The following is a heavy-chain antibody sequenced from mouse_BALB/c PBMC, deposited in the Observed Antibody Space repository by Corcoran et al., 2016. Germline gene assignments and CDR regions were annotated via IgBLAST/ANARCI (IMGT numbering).Heavy chain of an antibody. Sequence: VQLQQSGPELVKPGASVKISCKASGYSFTGYYMHWVKQAPGNGLKWMGWINTYTGEPTYADDFKGRFAFSLETSASTAYLQINNLKNEDTATYFCAREPYAMDYWGQGTSVTVSS. CDR2: INTYTGEP. J-gene: IGHJ4*01. V-gene: IGHV9-3-1*01. CDR1: GYSFTGYY. CDR3: AREPYAMDY.